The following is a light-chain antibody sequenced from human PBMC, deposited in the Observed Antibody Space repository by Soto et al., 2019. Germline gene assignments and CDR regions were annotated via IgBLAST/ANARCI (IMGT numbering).Light chain of an antibody. CDR3: QPDNSYSLT. CDR1: QSISPW. CDR2: KAS. Sequence: DIQMTQSPSTLSASVGDTVTITCRASQSISPWLAWYQQKPGKAPKLLIYKASHIESGVPSRFSGSGSVTGFTLTISSPQTDYVATYYYQPDNSYSLTFGRGTKVDIK. V-gene: IGKV1-5*03. J-gene: IGKJ3*01.